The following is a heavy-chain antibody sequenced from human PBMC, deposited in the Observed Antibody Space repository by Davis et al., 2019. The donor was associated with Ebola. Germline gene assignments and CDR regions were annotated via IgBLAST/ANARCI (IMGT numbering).Heavy chain of an antibody. CDR2: IIPIFGTA. V-gene: IGHV1-69*01. CDR3: ARDLEYCTGGVCPDNNWFDP. CDR1: GGTFSSYA. J-gene: IGHJ5*02. D-gene: IGHD2-8*02. Sequence: MPGGSLRLSCAASGGTFSSYAISWVRQAPGQGLEWMGGIIPIFGTANYAQKFQGRVTITADESTSTAYMELSSLRSEDTAVYYCARDLEYCTGGVCPDNNWFDPWGQGTLVTVSS.